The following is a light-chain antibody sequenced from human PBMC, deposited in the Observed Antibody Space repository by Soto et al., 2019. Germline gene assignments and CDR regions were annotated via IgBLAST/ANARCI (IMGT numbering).Light chain of an antibody. CDR2: GAS. CDR1: HSVSSSY. Sequence: EIGLTQSPGTLSLSPGERATLSCGASHSVSSSYLAWYQQKPGQAPRLLIYGASSRATGIPDRFSGSGSGTDFTLTISRLEPEDFAVYYCQQYGSSPPSTFGQGTRLEIK. V-gene: IGKV3-20*01. J-gene: IGKJ5*01. CDR3: QQYGSSPPST.